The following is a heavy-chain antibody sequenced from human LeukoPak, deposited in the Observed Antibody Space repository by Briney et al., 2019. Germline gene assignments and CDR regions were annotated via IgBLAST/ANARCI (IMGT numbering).Heavy chain of an antibody. Sequence: PSGTLSLTCAVYGGSFSGYYWSWIRQPPGKGLEWIGEINHSGSTNYNPSLKSRVTISVDTSKNQFSLKLRSVTAADTAVYYCARGALLTVTTLPDPFDIWGQGTMVTVSS. J-gene: IGHJ3*02. D-gene: IGHD4-11*01. CDR1: GGSFSGYY. V-gene: IGHV4-34*01. CDR3: ARGALLTVTTLPDPFDI. CDR2: INHSGST.